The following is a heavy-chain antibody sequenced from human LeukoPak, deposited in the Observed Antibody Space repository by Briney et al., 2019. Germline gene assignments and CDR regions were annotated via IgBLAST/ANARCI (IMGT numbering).Heavy chain of an antibody. J-gene: IGHJ6*02. Sequence: ASVKVSCKASGYTFTSYGIIWVRQAPGHGLEWMGWISAYNGNTNYAQKLQGRVTMTTDTSTSTAYMELRSLRSDDTAVYYCARAGTPSYSSSWYRSLTNPAIDYYYGMDVWGQGTTVTVSS. D-gene: IGHD6-13*01. V-gene: IGHV1-18*01. CDR3: ARAGTPSYSSSWYRSLTNPAIDYYYGMDV. CDR2: ISAYNGNT. CDR1: GYTFTSYG.